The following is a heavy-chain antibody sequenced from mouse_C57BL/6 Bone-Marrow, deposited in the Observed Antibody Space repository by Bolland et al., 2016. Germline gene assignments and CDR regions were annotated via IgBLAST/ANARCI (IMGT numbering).Heavy chain of an antibody. J-gene: IGHJ3*01. CDR3: VRSTVVPAY. CDR2: RSKSNNYAT. D-gene: IGHD1-1*01. V-gene: IGHV10-1*01. Sequence: RSKSNNYATYYADSVKDRFTISRDDSESMLYLQMNNLKTEDTAMYYCVRSTVVPAYWGQGTLV.